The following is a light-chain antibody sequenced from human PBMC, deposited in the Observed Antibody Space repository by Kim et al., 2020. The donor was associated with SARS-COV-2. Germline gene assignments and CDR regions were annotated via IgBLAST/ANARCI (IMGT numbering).Light chain of an antibody. V-gene: IGLV4-69*01. Sequence: VKLTCTLSSGRSSYASAWHQQQQEKGPRYWMKLNSDGSHSKGGGIPDGFSGSGSGAERYLAISSLQSEEEGDYYWQAWGTGIHGVFGGGTQLTVL. CDR3: QAWGTGIHGV. CDR2: LNSDGSH. CDR1: SGRSSYA. J-gene: IGLJ3*02.